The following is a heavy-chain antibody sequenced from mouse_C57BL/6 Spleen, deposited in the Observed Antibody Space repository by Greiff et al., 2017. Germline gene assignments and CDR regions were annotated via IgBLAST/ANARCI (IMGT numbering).Heavy chain of an antibody. Sequence: EVTLMESGGDLVKPGGSLKLSCAASGFTFSSCGMSWVRQTPDKRLEWVATISSGGSYNYYPDSVKGRFTISRDTAKNTLYLQMSSLKSEYTARYCCASHKGLSRFDYWGQGTTLTVSS. CDR3: ASHKGLSRFDY. CDR2: ISSGGSYN. D-gene: IGHD1-1*01. J-gene: IGHJ2*01. V-gene: IGHV5-6*01. CDR1: GFTFSSCG.